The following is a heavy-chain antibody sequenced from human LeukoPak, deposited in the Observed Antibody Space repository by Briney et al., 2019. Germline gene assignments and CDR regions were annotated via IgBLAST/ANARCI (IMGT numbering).Heavy chain of an antibody. J-gene: IGHJ4*02. D-gene: IGHD3-22*01. Sequence: ASVKVSFKASGYTFTGYYMHWVRQAPGQGLEWMGRINPNSGGTNYAQKFQGRVTMTRDTSISTAYMELSRLRSDDTAVYYCARAIRGSGYSLLFDYWGQGTLVTVSS. CDR3: ARAIRGSGYSLLFDY. V-gene: IGHV1-2*06. CDR2: INPNSGGT. CDR1: GYTFTGYY.